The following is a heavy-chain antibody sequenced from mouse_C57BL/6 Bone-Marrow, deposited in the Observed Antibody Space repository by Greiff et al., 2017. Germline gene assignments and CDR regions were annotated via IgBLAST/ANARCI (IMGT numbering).Heavy chain of an antibody. CDR2: ISDGGSYT. D-gene: IGHD1-1*01. CDR1: GFTFSSYA. V-gene: IGHV5-4*01. Sequence: EVQGVESGGGLVKPGASLKLSCAASGFTFSSYAMSWVRQTPEQRLEWVATISDGGSYTYYPDNVKGRFTISRDNAKDNLYLQMSHLKSEDTAMDYCARLTTPVFDVWGTGTTVTVSS. J-gene: IGHJ1*03. CDR3: ARLTTPVFDV.